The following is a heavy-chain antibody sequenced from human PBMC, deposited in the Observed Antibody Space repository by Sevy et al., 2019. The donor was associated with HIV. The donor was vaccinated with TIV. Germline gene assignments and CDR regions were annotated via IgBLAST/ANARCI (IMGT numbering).Heavy chain of an antibody. CDR2: ISGSGGST. CDR3: AKDQERRYSYGYVRYFDL. CDR1: GFTFSSYA. J-gene: IGHJ2*01. D-gene: IGHD5-18*01. V-gene: IGHV3-23*01. Sequence: GGSLRLSCAASGFTFSSYAMSWVRQAPGKGLEWVSAISGSGGSTYYADSVKGRFTISRDNSKNTLYLQMNSLRAEDTAVYYCAKDQERRYSYGYVRYFDLRGRGTLVTVSS.